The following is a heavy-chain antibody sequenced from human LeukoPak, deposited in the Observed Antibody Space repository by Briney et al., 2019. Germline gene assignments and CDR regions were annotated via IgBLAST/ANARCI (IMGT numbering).Heavy chain of an antibody. J-gene: IGHJ6*02. CDR3: AREYGDYYYGMDV. Sequence: GGSLRLSCAASGFTFSSYSMNWVRQAPGKGLEWVSYISSSSSTIYYADSVKGRFTISRDNAKNSLYLQMNSLRAEDTAVYYCAREYGDYYYGMDVWGQGTTVTVSS. CDR1: GFTFSSYS. V-gene: IGHV3-48*04. D-gene: IGHD3-10*01. CDR2: ISSSSSTI.